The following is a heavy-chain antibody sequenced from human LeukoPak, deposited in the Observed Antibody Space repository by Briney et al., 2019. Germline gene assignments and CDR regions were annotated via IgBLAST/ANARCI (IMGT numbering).Heavy chain of an antibody. D-gene: IGHD3-10*01. J-gene: IGHJ4*02. V-gene: IGHV1-46*01. Sequence: ASVKVSCKASGYTFTSYYMHWVRQAPGEGLEWMGIINPSGGSTSYAQKFQGRVTMTRDMSTSTVYMELSSLRSEDTAVYYCARDPGPQITMVRGVGNYWGQGTLVTVSS. CDR3: ARDPGPQITMVRGVGNY. CDR2: INPSGGST. CDR1: GYTFTSYY.